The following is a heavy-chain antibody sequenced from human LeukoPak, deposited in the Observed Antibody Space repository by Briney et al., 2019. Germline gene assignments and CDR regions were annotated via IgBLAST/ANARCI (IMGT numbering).Heavy chain of an antibody. J-gene: IGHJ2*01. CDR1: GFTFTSYG. D-gene: IGHD6-19*01. V-gene: IGHV3-21*01. CDR2: ISSSSSYI. CDR3: ARLVGSGWYTRSWYFDL. Sequence: GGSLRLSCSASGFTFTSYGMSWVRQAPGKGLEWVSSISSSSSYIYYADSVKGRFTISRDNAKNSLYLQMNSLRAEDTAVYYCARLVGSGWYTRSWYFDLWGRGTLVTVSS.